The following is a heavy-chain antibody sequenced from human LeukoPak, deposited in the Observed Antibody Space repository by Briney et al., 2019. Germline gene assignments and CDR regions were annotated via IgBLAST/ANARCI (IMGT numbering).Heavy chain of an antibody. D-gene: IGHD6-19*01. J-gene: IGHJ4*02. CDR2: IYYSGST. CDR1: GGSIRSSSYY. CDR3: ARQVVAVAGTGYFDY. Sequence: SETLSLTCTVSGGSIRSSSYYWGWIRQPPGKGLEWIGSIYYSGSTYYNASLKSRGTISVDTSKNQFSLKLNSVTAADTAVYFCARQVVAVAGTGYFDYWGQGTLVTVSS. V-gene: IGHV4-39*01.